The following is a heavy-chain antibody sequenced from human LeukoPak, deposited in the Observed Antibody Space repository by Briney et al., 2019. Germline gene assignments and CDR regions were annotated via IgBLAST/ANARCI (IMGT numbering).Heavy chain of an antibody. V-gene: IGHV3-23*01. Sequence: PGGSLRLSCAPSGFSFSSFAINWVRPAPGRGRGWVSVIIGRGSGAAYASSVKGRFTISRDNSQNTVHLQMNSLRAEDTAVYYCARGLQGYYDSLTGYYRGRYYFDYWGQGTLVTVSS. D-gene: IGHD3-9*01. J-gene: IGHJ4*02. CDR1: GFSFSSFA. CDR3: ARGLQGYYDSLTGYYRGRYYFDY. CDR2: IIGRGSGA.